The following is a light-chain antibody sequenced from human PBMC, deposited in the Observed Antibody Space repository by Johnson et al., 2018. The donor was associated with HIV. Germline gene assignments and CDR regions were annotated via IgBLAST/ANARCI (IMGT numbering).Light chain of an antibody. CDR3: GTWDSSLSAYV. CDR1: SSNIGNNY. Sequence: QSVLTQPPSVSAAPGQKVTISCSGSSSNIGNNYVSWYQQLPRGAPKLLIYENNKRPSGIPDRFSGSKSGTSATLGVTGLQTGDEADYYCGTWDSSLSAYVSGTGSKVTVL. CDR2: ENN. V-gene: IGLV1-51*02. J-gene: IGLJ1*01.